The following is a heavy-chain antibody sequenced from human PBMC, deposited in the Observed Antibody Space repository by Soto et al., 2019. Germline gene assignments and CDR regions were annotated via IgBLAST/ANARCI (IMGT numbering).Heavy chain of an antibody. V-gene: IGHV3-23*01. D-gene: IGHD1-20*01. CDR1: GFTFSSYA. CDR2: ISGSGGST. J-gene: IGHJ6*03. CDR3: AKHVEGSRTYKDNWNVRLPGDHQTYYYYYMDV. Sequence: GGSLRLSCAASGFTFSSYAMSWVRQAPGKGLEWVSAISGSGGSTYYADSVKGRFTISRDNSKNTLYLQMNSLRAEDTAVYYCAKHVEGSRTYKDNWNVRLPGDHQTYYYYYMDVWGKGTTVTVSS.